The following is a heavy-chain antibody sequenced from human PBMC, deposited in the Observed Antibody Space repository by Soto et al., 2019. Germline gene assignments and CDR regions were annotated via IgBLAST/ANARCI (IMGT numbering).Heavy chain of an antibody. J-gene: IGHJ5*02. Sequence: QVQLQESGPGLVKPSETLSLTCTVSGGSISSYYWSWIRQPPGKGLEWIGYIYYSGSTNYNPSLKRRVTISVDTSKNQFSLKLSSVTAADTAVYYCASTYSSSWYFDNWFDPWGQGTLVTVSS. CDR3: ASTYSSSWYFDNWFDP. CDR2: IYYSGST. D-gene: IGHD6-13*01. V-gene: IGHV4-59*01. CDR1: GGSISSYY.